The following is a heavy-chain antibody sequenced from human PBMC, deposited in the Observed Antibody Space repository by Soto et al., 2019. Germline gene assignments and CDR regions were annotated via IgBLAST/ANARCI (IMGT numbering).Heavy chain of an antibody. CDR3: AGLRIATNNYKWFDP. Sequence: SETLSLTCSVSGASLNSGNYYWICIRQFPGKGLEWIGHIYVTGAVDYNPSLRDRITISQDTSERQFSLNLRLVTAADTAVYYCAGLRIATNNYKWFDPWGQGTLVTVSS. D-gene: IGHD2-21*01. CDR1: GASLNSGNYY. V-gene: IGHV4-31*02. J-gene: IGHJ5*02. CDR2: IYVTGAV.